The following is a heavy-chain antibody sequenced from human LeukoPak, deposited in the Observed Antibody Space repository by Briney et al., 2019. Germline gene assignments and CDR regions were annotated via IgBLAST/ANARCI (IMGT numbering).Heavy chain of an antibody. J-gene: IGHJ4*02. Sequence: PGGSLRLSCAASGFTFSSYWMHWVRQAPGKGLVWVSRIKSDGSRTNYADSVKGRSTISRDNDKNTLYLQMNSMRAEDTAVYYCARGGVYSSGSYYLYYFDYWGQGTLVTVSS. CDR3: ARGGVYSSGSYYLYYFDY. V-gene: IGHV3-74*01. D-gene: IGHD6-19*01. CDR2: IKSDGSRT. CDR1: GFTFSSYW.